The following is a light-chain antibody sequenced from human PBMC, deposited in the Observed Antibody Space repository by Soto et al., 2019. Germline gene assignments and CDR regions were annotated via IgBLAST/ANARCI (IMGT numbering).Light chain of an antibody. Sequence: DIQMTQSPSSLSGSVGDRVTITCQASQDIGNSVNWYQQKPGKAPKLLLSAASNLETGDPLRFSGSGSGTDFAFIISSLQPEDVATYFCQQYGSLPITFGQGTRLEMK. J-gene: IGKJ5*01. V-gene: IGKV1-33*01. CDR1: QDIGNS. CDR2: AAS. CDR3: QQYGSLPIT.